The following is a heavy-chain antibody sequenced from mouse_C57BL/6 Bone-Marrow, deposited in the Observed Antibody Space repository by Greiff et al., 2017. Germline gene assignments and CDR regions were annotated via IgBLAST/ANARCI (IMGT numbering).Heavy chain of an antibody. CDR3: ANREGAYDYHWYFDV. V-gene: IGHV1-9*01. D-gene: IGHD2-4*01. J-gene: IGHJ1*03. CDR2: ILPGSGST. Sequence: VKVVESGAELMKPGASVKLSCKATGYTFTGYWIEWVKQRPGHGLEWIGEILPGSGSTNYNEKFKGKATFTADTSSNTAYMQLSSLTTEDSAIYYCANREGAYDYHWYFDVWGTGTTVTVSS. CDR1: GYTFTGYW.